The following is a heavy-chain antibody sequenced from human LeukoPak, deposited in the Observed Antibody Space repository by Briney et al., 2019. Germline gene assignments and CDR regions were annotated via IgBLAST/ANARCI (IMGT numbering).Heavy chain of an antibody. CDR3: ARDYGDYKFDY. V-gene: IGHV3-23*01. CDR2: ISGSGGST. Sequence: GGSLRLSCAASGFTFSSYAMSWVRQAPGKGLEWASAISGSGGSTYYADSVKGRFTISRDNSKNTLYLQMNSLRAEDTAVYYCARDYGDYKFDYWGQGTLVTVSS. CDR1: GFTFSSYA. D-gene: IGHD4-17*01. J-gene: IGHJ4*02.